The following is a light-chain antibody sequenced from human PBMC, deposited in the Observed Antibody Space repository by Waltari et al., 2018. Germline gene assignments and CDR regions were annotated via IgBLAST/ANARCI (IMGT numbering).Light chain of an antibody. CDR2: LGS. Sequence: DIVVTQSPLSLPVTHGEPAYISCRSSQSLLHSNGYNYLDWYLQKPGQSPQLLIYLGSNRASGVPERFSGSGSGTDFTLKISRVEAEDVGVYYCMQALQTPAFGQGTKVEIK. V-gene: IGKV2-28*01. J-gene: IGKJ1*01. CDR1: QSLLHSNGYNY. CDR3: MQALQTPA.